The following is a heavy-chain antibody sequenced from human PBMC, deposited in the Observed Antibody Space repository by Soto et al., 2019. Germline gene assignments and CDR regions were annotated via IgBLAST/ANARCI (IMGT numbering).Heavy chain of an antibody. D-gene: IGHD1-1*01. J-gene: IGHJ4*02. V-gene: IGHV4-39*01. CDR1: GGSISSSSYY. CDR2: IYYSGST. Sequence: QLQLQESGPGLVKPSETLSLTCTVSGGSISSSSYYWGWIRQPPGKGLEWIGSIYYSGSTYYNPPLKSRVSSSGDTDKIQCSLERSSVTAADTAVYFCAGNWNDDPVYYYWGQGTLVAVSS. CDR3: AGNWNDDPVYYY.